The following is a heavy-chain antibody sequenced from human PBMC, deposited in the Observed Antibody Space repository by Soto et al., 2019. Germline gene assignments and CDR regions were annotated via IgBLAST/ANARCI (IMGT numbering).Heavy chain of an antibody. J-gene: IGHJ6*04. D-gene: IGHD6-6*01. V-gene: IGHV1-24*01. CDR1: GYTLTELS. CDR2: FDPEDGET. CDR3: AMGSAARPGYYYYYGMDV. Sequence: ASVKVSCKVSGYTLTELSMHWVRQAPGKGLEWMGGFDPEDGETIYAQKFQGRVTMTEDTSTDTAYMELSSLRSEDTAVYYCAMGSAARPGYYYYYGMDVRGKGTMLTVSS.